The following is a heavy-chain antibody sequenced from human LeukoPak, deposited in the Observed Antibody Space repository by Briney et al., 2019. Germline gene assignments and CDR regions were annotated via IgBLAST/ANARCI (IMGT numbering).Heavy chain of an antibody. D-gene: IGHD3-10*01. CDR1: GGSISSGGYY. CDR3: AIGRGRWFGELFEPKYYFDY. Sequence: SETLSLTCTVSGGSISSGGYYWGWIRQPPGKGLEWIGSIYYSGSTYYNPSLKSRVTISVDTSKNQFSLKLSSVTAADTAVYYCAIGRGRWFGELFEPKYYFDYWGQGTLVTVSS. CDR2: IYYSGST. J-gene: IGHJ4*02. V-gene: IGHV4-39*07.